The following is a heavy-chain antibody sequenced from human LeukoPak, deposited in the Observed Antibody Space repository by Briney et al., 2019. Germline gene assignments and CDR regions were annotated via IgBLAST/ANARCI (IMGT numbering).Heavy chain of an antibody. V-gene: IGHV4-39*07. D-gene: IGHD5-12*01. CDR1: GGSISSSDYY. J-gene: IGHJ4*02. CDR2: IDYSGSS. Sequence: SETLSLTCTVSGGSISSSDYYWGWIRQPPGKGLEWIGSIDYSGSSYYNPSLKSRVTISLDTSKNQFSLKLSSVTAADTAVYYCARDRSGDSGYDYWGQGTLVTVSS. CDR3: ARDRSGDSGYDY.